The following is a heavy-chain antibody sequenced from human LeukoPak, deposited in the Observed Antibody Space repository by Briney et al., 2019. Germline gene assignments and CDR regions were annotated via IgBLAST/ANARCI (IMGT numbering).Heavy chain of an antibody. CDR2: ISGGGTGI. CDR1: GFIFSNFA. D-gene: IGHD4-17*01. Sequence: GGSLRLSCTASGFIFSNFAMSWVRQAPGKGLEWVSTISGGGTGIYYADSVKGRFTISRDNSKNTLYLQMNSLRAEDTAVYYCAKGDGDYDYWGQGTLVTVSS. V-gene: IGHV3-23*01. CDR3: AKGDGDYDY. J-gene: IGHJ4*02.